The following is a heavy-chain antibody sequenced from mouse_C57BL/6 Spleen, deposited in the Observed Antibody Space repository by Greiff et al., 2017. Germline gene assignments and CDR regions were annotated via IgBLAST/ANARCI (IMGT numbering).Heavy chain of an antibody. Sequence: QVQLKQPGAELVRPGSSVKLSCKASGYTFTSYWMHWVKQRPIQGLEWIGNIDPSDSETHYNQKFKDKATLTVDKSSSTAYMQLSSLTSEDSAVYYCARGDYYDYDGFAYWGQGTLVTVSA. CDR1: GYTFTSYW. CDR3: ARGDYYDYDGFAY. CDR2: IDPSDSET. J-gene: IGHJ3*01. V-gene: IGHV1-52*01. D-gene: IGHD2-4*01.